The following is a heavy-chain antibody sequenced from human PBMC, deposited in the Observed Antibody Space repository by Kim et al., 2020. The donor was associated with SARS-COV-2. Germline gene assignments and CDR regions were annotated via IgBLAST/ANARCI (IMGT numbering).Heavy chain of an antibody. CDR2: IKLDGSET. D-gene: IGHD3-3*01. CDR3: ARHCIWNGACTRAFEL. J-gene: IGHJ3*01. V-gene: IGHV3-7*01. Sequence: GGSLRLSCVVSGFSFNNYWMTWVRQTPGKGLEWVANIKLDGSETYYVDSVKGRFTISRDNAKNSLFLQMNSLRAEDTAMYYCARHCIWNGACTRAFELWGQGTMVTVSS. CDR1: GFSFNNYW.